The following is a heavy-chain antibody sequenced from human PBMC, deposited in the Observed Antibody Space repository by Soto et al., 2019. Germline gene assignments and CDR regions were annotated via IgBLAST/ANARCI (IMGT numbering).Heavy chain of an antibody. CDR1: GFTVDDDA. CDR3: AKDIGRYFDCLDY. J-gene: IGHJ4*02. D-gene: IGHD3-9*01. Sequence: GGSLTLSCAASGFTVDDDAMHWVRQAPGKGLEWVSGISWNSGSIVYADYVKGRFTISRDNAKNSMYLQMNSLRAEDTALYYCAKDIGRYFDCLDYWGQGTLVTVSS. CDR2: ISWNSGSI. V-gene: IGHV3-9*01.